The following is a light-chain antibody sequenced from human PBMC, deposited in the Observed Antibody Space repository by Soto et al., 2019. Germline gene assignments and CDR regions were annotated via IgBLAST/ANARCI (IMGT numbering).Light chain of an antibody. Sequence: ETVMTQSPATLSVSPGERATLSCRASQSVGTNVAWYQHKPGQAPRLLIYGASTRATGVPARFSGSAPGAEFTLTISSLQSEDSAVYYCQEYSNWWTF. J-gene: IGKJ5*01. V-gene: IGKV3-15*01. CDR2: GAS. CDR1: QSVGTN. CDR3: QEYSNWWT.